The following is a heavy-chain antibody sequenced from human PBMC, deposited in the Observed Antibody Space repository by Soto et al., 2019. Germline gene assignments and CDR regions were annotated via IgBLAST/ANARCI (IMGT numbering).Heavy chain of an antibody. CDR2: IDPSDFYT. V-gene: IGHV5-10-1*01. J-gene: IGHJ4*02. CDR1: GYSFTSYW. Sequence: GESLKISCKGSGYSFTSYWISWVRQMPGKGLEWMGRIDPSDFYTNYSPSFQGHVTISADKSISTAYLQWSSLKASDTAMYYCARQYGSSSGVDYWGQGTLVTVSS. D-gene: IGHD6-6*01. CDR3: ARQYGSSSGVDY.